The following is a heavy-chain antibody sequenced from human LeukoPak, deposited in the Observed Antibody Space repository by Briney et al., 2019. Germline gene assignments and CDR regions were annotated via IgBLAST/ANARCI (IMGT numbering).Heavy chain of an antibody. CDR1: GGSISSYY. Sequence: PSETLSLTGTVSGGSISSYYWSWIRQPAGKGLEWIGRIYTSGSTNYNPSLKSRVTISIDTSKNQFSLKLSSVTAADTAVYYCARSHYGSGTYYYFDYWGQGTLVTVSS. CDR2: IYTSGST. J-gene: IGHJ4*02. D-gene: IGHD3-10*01. V-gene: IGHV4-4*07. CDR3: ARSHYGSGTYYYFDY.